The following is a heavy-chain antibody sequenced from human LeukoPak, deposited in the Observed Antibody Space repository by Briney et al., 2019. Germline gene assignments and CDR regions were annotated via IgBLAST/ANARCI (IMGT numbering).Heavy chain of an antibody. CDR1: GFTFNNAY. CDR3: TTDAGYTSRWYNY. D-gene: IGHD6-13*01. J-gene: IGHJ4*02. V-gene: IGHV3-15*01. Sequence: GGSLRLSCAASGFTFNNAYMCWVRQAPGKGLERVGRIKSKVDGGTTDYDAPVKGRFTISRDDSRNTLYLQMNSLKTEDTAVYYCTTDAGYTSRWYNYWGQGTLVSVSS. CDR2: IKSKVDGGTT.